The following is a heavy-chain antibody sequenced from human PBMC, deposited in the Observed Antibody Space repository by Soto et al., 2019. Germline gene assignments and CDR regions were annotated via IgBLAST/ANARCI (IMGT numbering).Heavy chain of an antibody. D-gene: IGHD4-4*01. CDR2: IIPIFGTA. J-gene: IGHJ6*02. Sequence: ASVKVSCKASGGTFSSYAISWVRQAPGQGLEWMGGIIPIFGTANFAQKFQGRVTMTADKSTSTAYMEMSSLRSEDTAVYYCVRGSKTVTKASVVYYYGMDVWGQGTTVTVSS. V-gene: IGHV1-69*06. CDR1: GGTFSSYA. CDR3: VRGSKTVTKASVVYYYGMDV.